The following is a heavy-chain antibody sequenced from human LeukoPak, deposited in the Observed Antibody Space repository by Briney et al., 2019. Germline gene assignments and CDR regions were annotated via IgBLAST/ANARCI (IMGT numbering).Heavy chain of an antibody. V-gene: IGHV4-59*01. Sequence: PSETLSLTCTVSGGSISSYYWSWIRQPPGKGLEWIGYIYYSGSTNCNPSLKSRVTISVDTSKNQFSLKLSSVTAADTAVYYCARDYGEVTFDYWGQGTLVTVSS. CDR2: IYYSGST. CDR1: GGSISSYY. J-gene: IGHJ4*02. CDR3: ARDYGEVTFDY. D-gene: IGHD2-21*02.